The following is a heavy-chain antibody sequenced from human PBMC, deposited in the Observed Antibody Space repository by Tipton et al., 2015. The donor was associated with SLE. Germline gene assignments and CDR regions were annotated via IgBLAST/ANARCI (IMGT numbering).Heavy chain of an antibody. J-gene: IGHJ4*02. D-gene: IGHD3-10*01. CDR2: IYYSGST. CDR1: GGSISSSSYY. Sequence: TLSLTCTVSGGSISSSSYYWGWIRQPPGKGLEWIGYIYYSGSTNYNPSLKSRVTISVDTSKNQFSLKLSSVTAADTAVYYCARAGGSGSFDYWGQGTLVTVSS. CDR3: ARAGGSGSFDY. V-gene: IGHV4-61*05.